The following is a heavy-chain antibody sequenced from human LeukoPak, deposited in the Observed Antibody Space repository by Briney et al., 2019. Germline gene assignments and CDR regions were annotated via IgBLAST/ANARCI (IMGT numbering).Heavy chain of an antibody. J-gene: IGHJ4*02. Sequence: PGGSLRLSCAASGFTFSSYAMNWVRQAPGKGLEWVANIKQDGTEKYYVDSVKGRFTISRDNAKNSLSLQMNSLRAEDTAVYYCAREVCSGGSCYSDYWGQGTLVTVSS. CDR2: IKQDGTEK. V-gene: IGHV3-7*01. D-gene: IGHD2-15*01. CDR1: GFTFSSYA. CDR3: AREVCSGGSCYSDY.